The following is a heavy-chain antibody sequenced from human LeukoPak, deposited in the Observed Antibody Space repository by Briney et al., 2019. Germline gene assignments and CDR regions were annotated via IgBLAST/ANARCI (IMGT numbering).Heavy chain of an antibody. CDR1: GGSISSISYY. D-gene: IGHD6-13*01. CDR2: IYYSGST. J-gene: IGHJ4*02. Sequence: SETLSLTCTVSGGSISSISYYWGWIRQPPGKGLEWIGSIYYSGSTYYNPSLKSRVTISVDTSKNQSSLRLSSVTAADTAVYYCARFPGYSSSWVDYWGQGTLVTVSS. V-gene: IGHV4-39*01. CDR3: ARFPGYSSSWVDY.